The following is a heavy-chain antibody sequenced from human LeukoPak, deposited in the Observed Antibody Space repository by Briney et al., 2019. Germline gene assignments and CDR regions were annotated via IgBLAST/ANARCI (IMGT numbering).Heavy chain of an antibody. CDR1: GRSFRGYY. CDR2: INHSGST. CDR3: ARVQRSYYYYYMDV. Sequence: SETLSLTCAVYGRSFRGYYWSWIRGPPGKGLEWIREINHSGSTNYNPSLKGRVTISVDTSKNQFSLKLSSVTAADTAVYYCARVQRSYYYYYMDVWGKGTTVTVSS. D-gene: IGHD1-1*01. J-gene: IGHJ6*03. V-gene: IGHV4-34*01.